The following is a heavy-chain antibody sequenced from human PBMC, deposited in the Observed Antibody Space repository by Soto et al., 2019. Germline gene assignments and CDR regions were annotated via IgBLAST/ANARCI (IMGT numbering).Heavy chain of an antibody. Sequence: SETLSLTCTVSGGSISSYYWSWIRQPPGKGLEWIGYIYYSGSTNYNPSLKSRVTISVDTSKNQFSLKLSSVTAAGTAVYYCARDREYYDFWSGYLNWFDPWGQGTLVTVSS. CDR3: ARDREYYDFWSGYLNWFDP. J-gene: IGHJ5*02. V-gene: IGHV4-59*01. CDR1: GGSISSYY. CDR2: IYYSGST. D-gene: IGHD3-3*01.